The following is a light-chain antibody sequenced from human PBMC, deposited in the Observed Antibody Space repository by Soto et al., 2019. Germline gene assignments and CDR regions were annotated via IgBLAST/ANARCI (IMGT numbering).Light chain of an antibody. J-gene: IGKJ5*01. V-gene: IGKV3-20*01. CDR1: QSVTSNY. CDR3: QQYGSSHTDT. CDR2: GAS. Sequence: EILMTQSPATLSVSPGERATLSCGASQSVTSNYLAWYQQKPGQAPRLLIYGASSRATGIPDRFSGSGSGTDFTLTISRLETEDFAAYYCQQYGSSHTDTFGHGTRLEIK.